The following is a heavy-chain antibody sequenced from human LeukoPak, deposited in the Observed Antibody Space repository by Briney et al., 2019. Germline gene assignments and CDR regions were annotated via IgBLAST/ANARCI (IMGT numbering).Heavy chain of an antibody. D-gene: IGHD3-10*02. Sequence: GGSLRLSCAASGFTFTSYAMHWVRQAPGKGLEWVAVISYDGINNYYADSVKGRFTISRGNSKNTLYLQMNSLRAEDTAVYYCGPLFPDYWGQGTLVTVSS. CDR3: GPLFPDY. CDR2: ISYDGINN. CDR1: GFTFTSYA. V-gene: IGHV3-30-3*01. J-gene: IGHJ4*02.